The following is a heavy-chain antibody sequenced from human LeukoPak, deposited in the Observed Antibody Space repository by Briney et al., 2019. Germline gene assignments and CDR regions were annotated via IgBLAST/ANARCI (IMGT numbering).Heavy chain of an antibody. CDR2: ISGSGGGT. D-gene: IGHD1-26*01. V-gene: IGHV3-23*01. CDR1: GFTFSSYE. CDR3: AKDLGRYRNNYFDY. J-gene: IGHJ4*02. Sequence: GGSLRLSCAASGFTFSSYEMNWVRQAPEKGLEWVSTISGSGGGTYYADSVKGRFTISGDDSKNTLYLQMNSLRAEDTAVYYCAKDLGRYRNNYFDYWGQGTLVTVSS.